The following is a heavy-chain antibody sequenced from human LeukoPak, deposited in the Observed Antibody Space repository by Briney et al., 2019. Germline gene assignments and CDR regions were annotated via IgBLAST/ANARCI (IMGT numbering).Heavy chain of an antibody. CDR1: GGSISSYY. V-gene: IGHV4-59*01. Sequence: PSETLSLTCTVSGGSISSYYWSWIRQPPGKGLEWIVYIYYSGSTNYNPSLKSRVTISVDTSKNQFSLKLSSVTAADPAVYYCARDDCSGGSCFLFDYWGQGTLVTVSS. CDR3: ARDDCSGGSCFLFDY. CDR2: IYYSGST. D-gene: IGHD2-15*01. J-gene: IGHJ4*02.